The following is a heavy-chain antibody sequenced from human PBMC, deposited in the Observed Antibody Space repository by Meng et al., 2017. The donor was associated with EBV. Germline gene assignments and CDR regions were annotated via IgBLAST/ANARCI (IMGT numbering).Heavy chain of an antibody. CDR3: ARSSPVRFGELSN. CDR2: IYYSGST. Sequence: QLQLQESGPGLVKPSETLSRTGTVSGGSISSSSYYWGWIRQPPGKGLEWIGSIYYSGSTYYNPSLKSRVTISVDTSKNQFSLKLSSVTAADTAVYYCARSSPVRFGELSNWGQGTLVTVYS. V-gene: IGHV4-39*07. J-gene: IGHJ4*02. D-gene: IGHD3-10*01. CDR1: GGSISSSSYY.